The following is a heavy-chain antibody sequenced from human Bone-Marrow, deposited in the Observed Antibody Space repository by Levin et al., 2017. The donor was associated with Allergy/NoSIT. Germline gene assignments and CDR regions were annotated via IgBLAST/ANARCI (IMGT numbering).Heavy chain of an antibody. CDR2: IYWDDDK. J-gene: IGHJ5*02. CDR1: GFSLTTSGVG. Sequence: SGPTLVKPTQTLTLTCSFSGFSLTTSGVGVDWVRQSPGKALEWLALIYWDDDKRYSPSLKTRLTITKDISKNQVGLTMTNMDPLDTATYYCSRRSASLLPTRGWLDAWGKGILVTVST. CDR3: SRRSASLLPTRGWLDA. V-gene: IGHV2-5*02. D-gene: IGHD3-3*01.